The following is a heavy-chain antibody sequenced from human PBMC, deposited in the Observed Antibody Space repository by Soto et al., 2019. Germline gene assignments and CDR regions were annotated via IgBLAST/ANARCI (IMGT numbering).Heavy chain of an antibody. D-gene: IGHD3-22*01. J-gene: IGHJ4*02. CDR2: IDPTDSYT. Sequence: GASVKISCKTSGYSFTTYWISWVRQMPGKGLEWMGRIDPTDSYTNYNPSFRGHVTISVTKSITTVFLQWSSLRASDTAMYYCARQIYDSDTGPNFQYYFDSWGQGTPVTVSS. CDR3: ARQIYDSDTGPNFQYYFDS. V-gene: IGHV5-10-1*01. CDR1: GYSFTTYW.